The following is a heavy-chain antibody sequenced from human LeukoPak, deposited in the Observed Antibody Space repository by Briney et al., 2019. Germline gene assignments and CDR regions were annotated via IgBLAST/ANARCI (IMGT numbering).Heavy chain of an antibody. D-gene: IGHD3-22*01. V-gene: IGHV4-59*01. CDR3: ARVRDRSSYFYDLDY. CDR2: IHYSGST. CDR1: GGSISSYY. Sequence: SETLSLTCTVSGGSISSYYWSWIRQPPGKGLEWIGCIHYSGSTNYNPSLKSRVTISVNTSKNQFSLKLSSVTAADTAVYYCARVRDRSSYFYDLDYWGQGTLVTVSS. J-gene: IGHJ4*02.